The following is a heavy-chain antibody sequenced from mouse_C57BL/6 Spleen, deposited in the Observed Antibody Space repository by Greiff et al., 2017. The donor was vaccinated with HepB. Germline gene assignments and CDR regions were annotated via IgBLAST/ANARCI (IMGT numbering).Heavy chain of an antibody. D-gene: IGHD1-1*01. CDR2: IRNKANGYTT. V-gene: IGHV7-3*01. CDR3: ARSYYYGSRYYFDY. CDR1: GFTFTDNY. Sequence: DVKMVESGGGLVQPGGSLSLSWGASGFTFTDNYMSWVRQHPGKALGWLSFIRNKANGYTTEYSASVKGRFTISRDNSQSILYLQMNALRAEDSATYYCARSYYYGSRYYFDYWGQGTTRTVSS. J-gene: IGHJ2*01.